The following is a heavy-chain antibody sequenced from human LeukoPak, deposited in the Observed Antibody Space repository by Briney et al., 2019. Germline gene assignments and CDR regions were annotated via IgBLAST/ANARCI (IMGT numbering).Heavy chain of an antibody. V-gene: IGHV1-69*02. CDR3: ASNVPAAIRYYYYYCMDV. J-gene: IGHJ6*03. CDR2: IIPILGIA. Sequence: SVKVSCKASGGTFSSYTISWVRQAPGQGLEWMGRIIPILGIANYAQKFQGRVTITADKSTSTAYMELSSLRSEDTAVYYCASNVPAAIRYYYYYCMDVWGKGTTVTVSS. CDR1: GGTFSSYT. D-gene: IGHD2-2*01.